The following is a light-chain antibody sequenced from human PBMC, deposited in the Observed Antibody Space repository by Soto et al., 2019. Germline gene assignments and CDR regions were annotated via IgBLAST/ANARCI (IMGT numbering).Light chain of an antibody. V-gene: IGLV3-21*04. CDR1: NIGRKN. CDR3: QFWDRTTDHRV. CDR2: YDS. J-gene: IGLJ2*01. Sequence: SYELTQPPSVSVAPGETATIPCEKTNIGRKNVHWYQQKPGQAPVLVIYYDSDRPSGIPERFSGANSGNTATLTISRVEAGDEADYYCQFWDRTTDHRVFGGGTKLTVL.